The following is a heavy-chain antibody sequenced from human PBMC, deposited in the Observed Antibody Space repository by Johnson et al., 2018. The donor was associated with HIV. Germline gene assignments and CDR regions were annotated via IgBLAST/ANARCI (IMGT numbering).Heavy chain of an antibody. Sequence: QVQLVESGGGVVQPGRSLRLSCAASGFTFSSYGMHWVRQAPGKGLEWVAVISYDGSNKYYADSVKGRFTISRDNSKNTLYLQMNSLRAEDTAVYYCASDLTLWKARGDAFDIWGQGTMVTVSS. CDR2: ISYDGSNK. CDR1: GFTFSSYG. V-gene: IGHV3-30*19. D-gene: IGHD3-10*01. CDR3: ASDLTLWKARGDAFDI. J-gene: IGHJ3*02.